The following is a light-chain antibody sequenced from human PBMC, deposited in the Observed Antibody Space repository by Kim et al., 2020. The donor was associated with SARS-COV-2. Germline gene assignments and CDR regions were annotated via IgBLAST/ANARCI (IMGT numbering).Light chain of an antibody. Sequence: DIQMTQSPSSLSASVGDRVTIACRASQSISNYLNWYQQKPGKAPKLLIYAASSLQSGVPSRFSGSGSGTDFTLTINSLQPEDFATYYCQQSYSTPITFGQGTRLEIK. CDR2: AAS. CDR3: QQSYSTPIT. CDR1: QSISNY. J-gene: IGKJ5*01. V-gene: IGKV1-39*01.